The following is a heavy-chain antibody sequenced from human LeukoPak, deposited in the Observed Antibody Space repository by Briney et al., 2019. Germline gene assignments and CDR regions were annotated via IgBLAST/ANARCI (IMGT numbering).Heavy chain of an antibody. D-gene: IGHD3-10*01. V-gene: IGHV3-48*01. Sequence: PGGSLRLSCAASGFTFSSYSMNWVRQAPGKGLEWVSYISSSSRTIYYADSVKGRFTISRDNAKNTLYLQMNSLRAEDTAVYYCARDTAVRGVIIAEKDAFDIWGQGTMVTVSS. CDR3: ARDTAVRGVIIAEKDAFDI. CDR1: GFTFSSYS. CDR2: ISSSSRTI. J-gene: IGHJ3*02.